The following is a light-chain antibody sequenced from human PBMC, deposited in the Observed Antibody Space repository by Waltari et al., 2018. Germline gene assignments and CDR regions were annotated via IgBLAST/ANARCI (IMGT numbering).Light chain of an antibody. CDR1: SSDVGGYDY. J-gene: IGLJ1*01. Sequence: QSALTQPASVSGSPGQSITISCTATSSDVGGYDYVSWYQQYPGKAPKLVIYDVSNRPSGASNRFSGSKSGNTASLIISGLLAEDEADYYCSSYSSNSLYVFGTGTKVTVL. CDR2: DVS. CDR3: SSYSSNSLYV. V-gene: IGLV2-14*03.